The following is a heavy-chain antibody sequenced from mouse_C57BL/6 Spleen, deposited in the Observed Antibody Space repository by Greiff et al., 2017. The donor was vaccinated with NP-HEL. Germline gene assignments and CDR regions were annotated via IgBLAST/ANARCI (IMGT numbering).Heavy chain of an antibody. CDR2: IHPNSGST. D-gene: IGHD2-3*01. V-gene: IGHV1-64*01. J-gene: IGHJ2*01. Sequence: QVQLQQPGAELVKPGASVKLSCKASGYTFTSYWMHWVKQRPGQGLEWIGMIHPNSGSTNYNEKFKSKATLTVDKSSSKAYMQLSSLTSEDYAVYYCAREGYNGYFYFDYWGQGTTLTVSS. CDR1: GYTFTSYW. CDR3: AREGYNGYFYFDY.